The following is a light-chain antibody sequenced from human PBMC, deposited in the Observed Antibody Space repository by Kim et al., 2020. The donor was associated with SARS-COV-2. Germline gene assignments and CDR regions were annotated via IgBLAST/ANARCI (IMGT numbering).Light chain of an antibody. CDR2: LNSDGSH. Sequence: AKLPRTPSSGHSSYTVVWHHQQPAKSPRYLMKLNSDGSHRKGDGIPHRRSASSTGAERYLPTASRQPEDESDYYCQTWGTGIHWVFGGGTQLTVL. V-gene: IGLV4-69*01. CDR1: SGHSSYT. J-gene: IGLJ3*02. CDR3: QTWGTGIHWV.